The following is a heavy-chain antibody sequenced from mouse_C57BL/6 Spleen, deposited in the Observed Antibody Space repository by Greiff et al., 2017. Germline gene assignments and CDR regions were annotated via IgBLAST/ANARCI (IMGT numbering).Heavy chain of an antibody. V-gene: IGHV1-55*01. D-gene: IGHD2-5*01. J-gene: IGHJ4*01. CDR1: GYTFTSYW. Sequence: VQLQQPGAELVKPGASVKMSCKASGYTFTSYWITWVKQRPGQGLEWIGDIYPGSGSTNYNEKFKSKATLTVDTSSSTAYMQLSSLTSEDSAVYYGARTTYYSNYGYAMDYWGQGTSVTVSS. CDR2: IYPGSGST. CDR3: ARTTYYSNYGYAMDY.